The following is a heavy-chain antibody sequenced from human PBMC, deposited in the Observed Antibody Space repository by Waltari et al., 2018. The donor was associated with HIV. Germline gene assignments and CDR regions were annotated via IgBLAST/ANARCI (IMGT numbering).Heavy chain of an antibody. CDR2: IYYSGST. CDR3: AVEGTSSSLSYYFDY. V-gene: IGHV4-39*01. Sequence: QLQLQESGPGLVKPSETLSLTCTVSGGSISSSSYYWGWIRQPPGKGLEWIGSIYYSGSTYYNPSLKSRVTISVDTSKNQFSLKLSSVTAADTAVYYCAVEGTSSSLSYYFDYWGQGTLVTVSS. CDR1: GGSISSSSYY. J-gene: IGHJ4*02. D-gene: IGHD6-13*01.